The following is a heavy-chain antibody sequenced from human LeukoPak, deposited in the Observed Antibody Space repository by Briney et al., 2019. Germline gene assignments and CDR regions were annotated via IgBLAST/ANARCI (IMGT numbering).Heavy chain of an antibody. V-gene: IGHV3-21*01. CDR1: GFTFSSYS. Sequence: GGSLRLSCAASGFTFSSYSMNWVRQAPGKGLEWVSSISSSSSYIYYADSVKGRFTISRDNAKNSLYLQMNSLRAEDTAVYYCAREANLGAFDIWGQGTIVTVSS. CDR2: ISSSSSYI. J-gene: IGHJ3*02. D-gene: IGHD4/OR15-4a*01. CDR3: AREANLGAFDI.